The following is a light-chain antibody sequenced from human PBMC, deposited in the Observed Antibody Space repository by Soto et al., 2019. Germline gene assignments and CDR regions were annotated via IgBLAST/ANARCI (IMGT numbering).Light chain of an antibody. J-gene: IGLJ1*01. CDR1: SNDVGGYNY. V-gene: IGLV2-14*01. Sequence: QSALTQPASVSGSPGQSITISCTGTSNDVGGYNYVSWYQQHLGKAPKLMIYEVSNRPSGISNRFSGSKSGNAASLTISGLQAEDEADYYCSSYTTSSTYVFGTGTKVTV. CDR3: SSYTTSSTYV. CDR2: EVS.